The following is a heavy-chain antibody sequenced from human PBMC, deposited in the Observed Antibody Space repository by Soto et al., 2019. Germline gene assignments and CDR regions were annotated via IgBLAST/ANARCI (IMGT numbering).Heavy chain of an antibody. V-gene: IGHV3-74*01. Sequence: GGSLRHSYAASEFTFSSYWMHWVRQAPGKGLVWVSRINSDGSSTSYADSVKGRFTISRDNAKNTLYLQMNSLRAEDTAVYYCARDLYSSSFYGMDVWGQGTTVTVSS. CDR1: EFTFSSYW. J-gene: IGHJ6*02. D-gene: IGHD6-6*01. CDR3: ARDLYSSSFYGMDV. CDR2: INSDGSST.